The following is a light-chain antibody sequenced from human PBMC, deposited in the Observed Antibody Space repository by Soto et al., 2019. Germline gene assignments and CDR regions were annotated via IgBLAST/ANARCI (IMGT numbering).Light chain of an antibody. Sequence: EIVLTQSPGTLSLSPGERATLSCRASQSISSSYLAWYQQKPGQAPRLLIYGESSRATGIPDRFSGGGSGTDLTLTISSLQPEDFATYFCQQSYSRPRTCGQGTKVDIK. CDR2: GES. V-gene: IGKV3-20*01. CDR3: QQSYSRPRT. CDR1: QSISSSY. J-gene: IGKJ1*01.